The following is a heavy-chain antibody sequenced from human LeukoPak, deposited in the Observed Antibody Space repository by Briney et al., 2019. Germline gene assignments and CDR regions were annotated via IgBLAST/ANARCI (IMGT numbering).Heavy chain of an antibody. V-gene: IGHV4-59*01. J-gene: IGHJ4*02. CDR1: GGSISSYY. CDR3: ARSDGDYIQYFDY. CDR2: IYYSGST. D-gene: IGHD4-17*01. Sequence: SETLSLXCTVSGGSISSYYWSWIRQPPGKGLEWIGYIYYSGSTNYNPSLKSRVTISVDTSKNQFSLKLSSVTAADTAVYYCARSDGDYIQYFDYWGQGTLVTVS.